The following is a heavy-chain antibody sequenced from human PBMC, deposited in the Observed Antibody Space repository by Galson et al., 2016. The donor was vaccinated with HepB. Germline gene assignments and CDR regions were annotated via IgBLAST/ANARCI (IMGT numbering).Heavy chain of an antibody. J-gene: IGHJ4*02. CDR1: GFTFRSYG. CDR3: ARDPHALDF. V-gene: IGHV3-48*02. Sequence: SLRLSCAASGFTFRSYGMHWVRQAPGKGLEWVSYISRSTPTIYYADSVKGRFTVSRDNAKNSLYLQMNNLRDEDTAVYYCARDPHALDFWGQGTLVTVSS. CDR2: ISRSTPTI.